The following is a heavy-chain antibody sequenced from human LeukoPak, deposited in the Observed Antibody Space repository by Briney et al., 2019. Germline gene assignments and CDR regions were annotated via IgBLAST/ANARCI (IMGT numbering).Heavy chain of an antibody. D-gene: IGHD3-22*01. J-gene: IGHJ3*02. CDR1: GYTFTSYY. Sequence: ASVKVSCKASGYTFTSYYMHWVRQAPGQGLEWMGIINPSGGSTSYAQKFQRRVTMTRDTSTSTVYMELSSLRSEDTAVYYCARVRQNRYYDSSGNDAFDIWGQGTMVTVSS. V-gene: IGHV1-46*01. CDR2: INPSGGST. CDR3: ARVRQNRYYDSSGNDAFDI.